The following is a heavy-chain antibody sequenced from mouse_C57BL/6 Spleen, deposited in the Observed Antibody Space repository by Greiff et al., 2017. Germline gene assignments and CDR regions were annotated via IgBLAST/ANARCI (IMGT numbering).Heavy chain of an antibody. V-gene: IGHV5-17*01. D-gene: IGHD4-1*01. CDR1: GFTFSDYG. CDR3: ARLTGNAMDY. Sequence: EVMLVESGGGLVKPGGSLKLSCAASGFTFSDYGMHWVRQAPEKGLEWVAYISSGSSTIYYADTVKGRFTISRDNAKNTLFLQMTSLRSEDTAMYYCARLTGNAMDYWGQGTSVTVSS. J-gene: IGHJ4*01. CDR2: ISSGSSTI.